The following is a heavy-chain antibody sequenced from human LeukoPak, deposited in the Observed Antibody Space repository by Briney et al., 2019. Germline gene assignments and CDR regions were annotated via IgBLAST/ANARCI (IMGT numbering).Heavy chain of an antibody. Sequence: GGSLRLSCAASGFTFSSYAMSWVRQAPGKGLEWVSAISGSGGSTYYADSVKGRFTISRDNSKNTLYLQMNSLRAEDTAVYYCAKETGYCSGGSCYGVVDWGQGTLVTVSS. J-gene: IGHJ4*02. CDR2: ISGSGGST. CDR1: GFTFSSYA. D-gene: IGHD2-15*01. CDR3: AKETGYCSGGSCYGVVD. V-gene: IGHV3-23*01.